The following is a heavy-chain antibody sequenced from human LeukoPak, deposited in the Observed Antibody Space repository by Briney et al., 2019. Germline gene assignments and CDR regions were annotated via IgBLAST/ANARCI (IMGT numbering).Heavy chain of an antibody. CDR2: IYYSGST. Sequence: KASETLSLTCTVSGGSISSYYWSWIRQPPGKGLEWIGYIYYSGSTNYNPPLKSRVTISVDTSKNQFSLKLSSVTAADTAVYYCAAWGYTYFDYWGQGTLVTVSS. V-gene: IGHV4-59*01. J-gene: IGHJ4*02. CDR1: GGSISSYY. CDR3: AAWGYTYFDY. D-gene: IGHD5-24*01.